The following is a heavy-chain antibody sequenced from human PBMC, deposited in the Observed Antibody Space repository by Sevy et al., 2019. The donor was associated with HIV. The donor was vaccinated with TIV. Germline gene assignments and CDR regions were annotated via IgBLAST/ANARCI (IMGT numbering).Heavy chain of an antibody. V-gene: IGHV3-23*01. D-gene: IGHD5-12*01. Sequence: GGSLRLSRAASGFTFSNYAMSWVRQAPGKGLEWVSAISGSGGRIYYADSVKGRFTISRDNSKNTLYLQMNSLRAEDTAVYYCATEGLSGYDAPFAYWGQGTLVTVSS. CDR1: GFTFSNYA. CDR2: ISGSGGRI. J-gene: IGHJ4*02. CDR3: ATEGLSGYDAPFAY.